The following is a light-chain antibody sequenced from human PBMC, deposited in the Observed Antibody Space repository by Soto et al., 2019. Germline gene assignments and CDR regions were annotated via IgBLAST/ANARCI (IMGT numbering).Light chain of an antibody. J-gene: IGKJ1*01. CDR1: QSISSY. CDR3: QQTKSNTVT. V-gene: IGKV1-5*01. CDR2: AAS. Sequence: DIHLTQSTSTLSASVGDRFTITCRSSQSISSYLNWYQQKPGKAPKPLIYAASSFQSGVPSRVSGSGSGTEFTLTISSLQPDDCATYYCQQTKSNTVTFCHGTKVDIK.